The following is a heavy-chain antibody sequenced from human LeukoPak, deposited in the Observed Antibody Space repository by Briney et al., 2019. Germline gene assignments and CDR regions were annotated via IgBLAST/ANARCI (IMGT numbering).Heavy chain of an antibody. J-gene: IGHJ6*02. CDR3: ARVGYSSGWQFYYYYGMDV. Sequence: GASVTVSCKASGYTFTSYDINWVRQATGQGLEWMGWMNPNSGNTGYAQKFQGRVTMTRNTSISTAYMELSSLRSEDTAVYYCARVGYSSGWQFYYYYGMDVWGQGTTVTVSS. V-gene: IGHV1-8*01. CDR1: GYTFTSYD. CDR2: MNPNSGNT. D-gene: IGHD6-19*01.